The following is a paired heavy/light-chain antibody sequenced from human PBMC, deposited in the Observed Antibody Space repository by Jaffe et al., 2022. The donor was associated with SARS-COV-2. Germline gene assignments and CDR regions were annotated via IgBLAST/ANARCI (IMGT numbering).Light chain of an antibody. Sequence: EIVLTQSPGTLSLSPGERATLSCRASQSISSSYLAWYQQKPGQAPRLLIYGASSRATGIPDRFSGSGSGTDFTLTISRLEPEDFAVYYCQQYGSSPRVTFGQGTRLEIK. CDR2: GAS. J-gene: IGKJ5*01. CDR3: QQYGSSPRVT. V-gene: IGKV3-20*01. CDR1: QSISSSY.
Heavy chain of an antibody. V-gene: IGHV3-53*01. D-gene: IGHD2-8*01. J-gene: IGHJ6*02. CDR2: IHSGGTT. CDR3: ARELGYCTNGVCYETKWGMDV. CDR1: GFTVSRNY. Sequence: EVQLVESGGGLIQPGGSLRLSCAASGFTVSRNYMSWVRQAPGKGLEWVSAIHSGGTTYYADSVKGRFTISRDNSKNTLYLQMNSLRAEETAVYYCARELGYCTNGVCYETKWGMDVWGQGTTVTVSS.